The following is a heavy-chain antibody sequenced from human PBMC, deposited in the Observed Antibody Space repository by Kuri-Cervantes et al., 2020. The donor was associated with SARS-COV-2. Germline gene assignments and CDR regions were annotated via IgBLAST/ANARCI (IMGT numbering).Heavy chain of an antibody. Sequence: GESLKISCAASGFTFSSYSMNWVRQAPGKGLEWVSYISSSSSTIYYADSVKGRFTISRDNAKNSLYLQMNSLRDEDTAVYYCARGRIAAAGKTFDYWGQGTLVTVSS. CDR3: ARGRIAAAGKTFDY. V-gene: IGHV3-48*02. J-gene: IGHJ4*02. D-gene: IGHD6-13*01. CDR2: ISSSSSTI. CDR1: GFTFSSYS.